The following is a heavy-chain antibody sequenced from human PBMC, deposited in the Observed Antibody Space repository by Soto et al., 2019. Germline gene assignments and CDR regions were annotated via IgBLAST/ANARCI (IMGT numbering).Heavy chain of an antibody. CDR2: IIPIFGTA. CDR3: ARDIADYYDISGPDSRGYYGMAA. Sequence: QVQLVQSGAEVKKPGSSVKVSCKASGCTFSSYAISWVRQAPGQGLEWMGGIIPIFGTANYAQKFKGRVTLTADEPTSTAYMELSSLRSEDTAVYYCARDIADYYDISGPDSRGYYGMAAWGQGTTVTVSS. J-gene: IGHJ6*02. V-gene: IGHV1-69*01. CDR1: GCTFSSYA. D-gene: IGHD3-22*01.